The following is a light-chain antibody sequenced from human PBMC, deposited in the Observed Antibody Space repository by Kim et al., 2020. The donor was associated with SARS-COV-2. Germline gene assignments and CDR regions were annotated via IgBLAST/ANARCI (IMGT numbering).Light chain of an antibody. Sequence: SASTGDRVTITCRASQGISSYLAWYQQKPGKAPKLLIYAASTLQSGVPSRFSGSGSGTDFTLTISCLQSEDFATYYCQKYYSYPAFGQGTKVDIK. V-gene: IGKV1-8*01. CDR1: QGISSY. CDR3: QKYYSYPA. J-gene: IGKJ1*01. CDR2: AAS.